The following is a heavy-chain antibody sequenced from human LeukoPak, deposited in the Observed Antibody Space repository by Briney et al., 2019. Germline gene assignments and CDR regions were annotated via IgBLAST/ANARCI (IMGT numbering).Heavy chain of an antibody. D-gene: IGHD4-17*01. CDR3: ARDRGTTVTNYLFDY. Sequence: GASVKVSCKASGYTFTGYGISWVRQAPGQGLEWMGWISAYNGNTNYAQKFQGRVTMTTETSTRTAYMGLRSLRSDDAAVYYCARDRGTTVTNYLFDYWGQGTLVTVSS. CDR1: GYTFTGYG. CDR2: ISAYNGNT. J-gene: IGHJ4*02. V-gene: IGHV1-18*01.